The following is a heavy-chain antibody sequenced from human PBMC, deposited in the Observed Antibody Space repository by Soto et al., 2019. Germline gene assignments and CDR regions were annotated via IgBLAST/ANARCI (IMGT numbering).Heavy chain of an antibody. CDR2: VHHSWGS. J-gene: IGHJ6*02. CDR1: GGSINSYY. V-gene: IGHV4-59*08. Sequence: QVQLQESGPGLVKPSETLSLSCTVSGGSINSYYWSWIRQSPGKRMAWIGYVHHSWGSSYNPSLQSRVAISLATSMSQFSLKVTSVTATDTAVYYCARQGFGPLHGLVDVWGQGTTVTVSS. CDR3: ARQGFGPLHGLVDV. D-gene: IGHD3-10*01.